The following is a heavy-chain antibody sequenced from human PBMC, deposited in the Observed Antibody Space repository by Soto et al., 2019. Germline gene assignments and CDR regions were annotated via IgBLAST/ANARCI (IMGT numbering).Heavy chain of an antibody. V-gene: IGHV3-30*18. Sequence: QVQLVESGGGVVQPGRSLRLSCTASGFTFDRYGIFWFRQAPGKGLEWVAVISFDGRNRYFPDSVKGRFTISRDNSKNTVPLEMNSLRREDTAIYYCAKRGDDYGDYVAHWGQGTLVTVSS. J-gene: IGHJ4*02. CDR1: GFTFDRYG. D-gene: IGHD4-17*01. CDR2: ISFDGRNR. CDR3: AKRGDDYGDYVAH.